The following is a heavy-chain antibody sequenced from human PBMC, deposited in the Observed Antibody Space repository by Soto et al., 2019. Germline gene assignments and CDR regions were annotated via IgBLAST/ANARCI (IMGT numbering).Heavy chain of an antibody. Sequence: ASVKVSCKASGYTCIDYYMHGVLHPPVQGFEWMGRISPRSGGTNYAQKFQGRVTMTWDTSLNTAYMELSSLISEDTAVYYCARPPGYISDWYYFDLWGQGTLVTVSS. J-gene: IGHJ4*02. CDR2: ISPRSGGT. CDR3: ARPPGYISDWYYFDL. V-gene: IGHV1-2*02. D-gene: IGHD3-9*01. CDR1: GYTCIDYY.